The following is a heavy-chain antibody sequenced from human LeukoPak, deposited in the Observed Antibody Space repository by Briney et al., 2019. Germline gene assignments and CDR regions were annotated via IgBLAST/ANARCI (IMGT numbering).Heavy chain of an antibody. J-gene: IGHJ4*02. V-gene: IGHV4-59*08. CDR1: GGSISSYY. CDR2: IYYSGST. Sequence: SETLSLTCTVSGGSISSYYWSWIRQPPGKGLEWIGYIYYSGSTNYNPSLKSRVTISVDTSKNQFSLKLSSVTAADTAVYYYARQGRSSSGYYVFFDYWGQGTLVTVSS. D-gene: IGHD3-22*01. CDR3: ARQGRSSSGYYVFFDY.